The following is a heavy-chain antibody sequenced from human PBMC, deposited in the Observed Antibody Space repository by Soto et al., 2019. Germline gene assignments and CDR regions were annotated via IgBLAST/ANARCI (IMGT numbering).Heavy chain of an antibody. V-gene: IGHV3-7*03. CDR3: ARDSTCDFWSGSNYYGMDV. CDR1: GFTFSSYW. Sequence: EVQLVESGGGLVQPGGSLRLSCAASGFTFSSYWMSWVRQAPGKGLEWVANIKQDGSEKYYVDSVKGRFTISRDNAKNSLYLQMNSLRAEDTAVYYCARDSTCDFWSGSNYYGMDVWGQGTTVTVSS. CDR2: IKQDGSEK. D-gene: IGHD3-3*01. J-gene: IGHJ6*02.